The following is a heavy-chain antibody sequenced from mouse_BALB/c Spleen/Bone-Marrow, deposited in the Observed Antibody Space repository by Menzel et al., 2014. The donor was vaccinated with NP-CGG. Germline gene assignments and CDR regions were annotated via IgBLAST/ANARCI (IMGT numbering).Heavy chain of an antibody. V-gene: IGHV6-6*02. CDR2: IRLKSNNYAT. CDR1: GFTFSNYW. Sequence: EVQLQESGGGLVQPGGSMKLSCVASGFTFSNYWMNWVRQYPEKGLEWDAEIRLKSNNYATHYEESVKGMFTISRDDSKSSVYLQMNNLRAEDTGLYYCPLPFGPGFDYCGQCTTLTVSS. CDR3: PLPFGPGFDY. J-gene: IGHJ2*01.